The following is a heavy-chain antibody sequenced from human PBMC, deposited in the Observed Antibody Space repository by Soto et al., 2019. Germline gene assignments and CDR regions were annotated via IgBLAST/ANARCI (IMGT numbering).Heavy chain of an antibody. D-gene: IGHD3-10*01. J-gene: IGHJ3*02. CDR1: GFTFDDYA. Sequence: EVQLVESGGGLVQPGRSLRLSCAASGFTFDDYAMHWVRRAPGTGLERVSGISWNSGSIGYADSVKGRFTISRDNAKNSLYLQMNSLRAEDTALYYCAKGGTMVRGVIPHDAFDIWGQGTMVTVSS. CDR3: AKGGTMVRGVIPHDAFDI. V-gene: IGHV3-9*01. CDR2: ISWNSGSI.